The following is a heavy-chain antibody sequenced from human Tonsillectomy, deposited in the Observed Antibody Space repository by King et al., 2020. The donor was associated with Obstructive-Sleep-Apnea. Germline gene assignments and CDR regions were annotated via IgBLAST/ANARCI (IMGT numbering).Heavy chain of an antibody. CDR2: SYPGDSET. CDR1: GYSFSSDC. D-gene: IGHD3-10*01. V-gene: IGHV5-51*01. J-gene: IGHJ4*02. CDR3: ARHVNTLMIRGVPRGYGFDY. Sequence: ELQLVQSGAEVKKPGESLKISCKAAGYSFSSDCIAGVRQIPGKGLDWMGVSYPGDSETRYSPSFQGQVTISGDRSINVAYLQWSSLKASDTAMDYCARHVNTLMIRGVPRGYGFDYWGQGTLVTVSS.